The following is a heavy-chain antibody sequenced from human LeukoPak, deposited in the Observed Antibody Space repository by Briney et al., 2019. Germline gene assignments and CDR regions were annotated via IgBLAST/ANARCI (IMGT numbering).Heavy chain of an antibody. CDR1: GGTFSSYA. D-gene: IGHD1-26*01. CDR3: ARDQSHSGSPLSFDY. CDR2: IIPILGIA. Sequence: GASVKVSCKASGGTFSSYAISWVRQAPGQGLEWMGRIIPILGIANYAQKFQGRVTITADKSTSTAYMELSSLRSEDTAVYYCARDQSHSGSPLSFDYWGQGTLVTVSS. V-gene: IGHV1-69*04. J-gene: IGHJ4*02.